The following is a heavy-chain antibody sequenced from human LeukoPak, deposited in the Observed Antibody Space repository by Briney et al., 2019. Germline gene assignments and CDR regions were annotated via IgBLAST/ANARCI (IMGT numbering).Heavy chain of an antibody. CDR3: ARAAESREYCGGDCYPAIFDY. CDR2: IIPIFVTA. D-gene: IGHD2-21*02. CDR1: GGTFSSYA. Sequence: ASVKVSCKASGGTFSSYAISWVRQAPGQGLEWMGGIIPIFVTANYAQKFQGRVTITTDESTSTAYMELSSLRSEDTAVYYCARAAESREYCGGDCYPAIFDYWGQGTLVTVSS. V-gene: IGHV1-69*05. J-gene: IGHJ4*02.